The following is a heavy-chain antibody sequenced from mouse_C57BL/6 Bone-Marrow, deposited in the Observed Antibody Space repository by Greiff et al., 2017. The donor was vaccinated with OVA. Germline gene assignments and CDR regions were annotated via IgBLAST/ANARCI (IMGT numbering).Heavy chain of an antibody. CDR1: GYTFTSYG. CDR2: IYPRSGNT. J-gene: IGHJ3*01. D-gene: IGHD2-5*01. V-gene: IGHV1-81*01. CDR3: ARGYYSNYGFAY. Sequence: VHLVESGAELARPGASVKLSCKASGYTFTSYGISWVKQRTGQGLEWIGEIYPRSGNTYYNEKFKGKATLTADKSSSTAYMELRSLTSEDSAVYFCARGYYSNYGFAYWGQGTLVTVSA.